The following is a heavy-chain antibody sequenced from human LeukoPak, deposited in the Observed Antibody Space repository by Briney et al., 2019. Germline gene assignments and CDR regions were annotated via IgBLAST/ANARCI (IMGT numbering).Heavy chain of an antibody. CDR3: ARKATGWFDP. V-gene: IGHV3-64*01. CDR2: ISSNGGST. Sequence: PGGSLRLSCAASGFTFSSYAMHWVRQAPGKGLEYVSAISSNGGSTYYANSLKGRFTISRDNSKNTLYLQMGSLRAEDMAVYYCARKATGWFDPWGQGTLVTVSS. D-gene: IGHD5-12*01. J-gene: IGHJ5*02. CDR1: GFTFSSYA.